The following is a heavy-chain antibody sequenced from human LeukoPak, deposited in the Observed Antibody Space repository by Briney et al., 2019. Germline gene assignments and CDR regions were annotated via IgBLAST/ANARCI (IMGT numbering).Heavy chain of an antibody. Sequence: GGSLRLSCAASGFTFSRYWMHWVRQAPGKGPVWVSRINSDGSSISYADSVKGRFTISRDNAKNTLYLQMNSLRAEDTAVYYCARESLTDIVVVGAFDIWGQGTMVTVSS. V-gene: IGHV3-74*01. CDR2: INSDGSSI. CDR1: GFTFSRYW. J-gene: IGHJ3*02. CDR3: ARESLTDIVVVGAFDI. D-gene: IGHD2-15*01.